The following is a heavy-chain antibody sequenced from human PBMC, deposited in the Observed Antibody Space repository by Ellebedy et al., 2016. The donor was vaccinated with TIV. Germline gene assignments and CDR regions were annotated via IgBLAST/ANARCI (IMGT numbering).Heavy chain of an antibody. Sequence: ASVKVSCXASGYTFTSYDINWVRQATGQGLEWMGWMNPNSGNTGYAQKFQGRVTMTRNTSISTAYMELSSLRSEDTAVYYCARDPHRGSGNHNHYHGMDVWGQGTTVTVSS. D-gene: IGHD3-10*01. J-gene: IGHJ6*02. CDR2: MNPNSGNT. CDR1: GYTFTSYD. CDR3: ARDPHRGSGNHNHYHGMDV. V-gene: IGHV1-8*01.